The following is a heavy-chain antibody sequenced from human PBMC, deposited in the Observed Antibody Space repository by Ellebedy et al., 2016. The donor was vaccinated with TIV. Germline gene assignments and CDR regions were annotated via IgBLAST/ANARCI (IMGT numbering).Heavy chain of an antibody. J-gene: IGHJ4*02. CDR3: ARAWRDGYNFPLGDY. Sequence: AASVKVSCKASGYTFTSYGISWVRQAPGQGLEWMGWISAYNGNTNYAQKLQCRVTMTTDTSTSTAYMELRSLRSDDTAVSYCARAWRDGYNFPLGDYWGQGTLVTVSS. CDR1: GYTFTSYG. V-gene: IGHV1-18*01. D-gene: IGHD5-24*01. CDR2: ISAYNGNT.